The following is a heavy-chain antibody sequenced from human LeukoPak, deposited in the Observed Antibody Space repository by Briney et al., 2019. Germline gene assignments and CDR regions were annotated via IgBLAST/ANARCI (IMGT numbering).Heavy chain of an antibody. J-gene: IGHJ5*02. V-gene: IGHV4-34*01. CDR3: ARGRLGIAAAGTGYNWFDP. D-gene: IGHD6-13*01. CDR2: INHSGST. Sequence: SETLSLTCAVYGGSFSGYYWSWIRQPPGKGLEWIGEINHSGSTNYNPSLESRVTISVDTSKNQFSLKLSSVTAADTAVYYCARGRLGIAAAGTGYNWFDPWGQGTLVTVSS. CDR1: GGSFSGYY.